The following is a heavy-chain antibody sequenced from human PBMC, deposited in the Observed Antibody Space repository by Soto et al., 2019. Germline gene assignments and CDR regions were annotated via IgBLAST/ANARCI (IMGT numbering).Heavy chain of an antibody. D-gene: IGHD2-15*01. CDR3: AHRRGYCSGGSCYSIWFAP. J-gene: IGHJ5*02. V-gene: IGHV2-5*02. Sequence: QITLKESGPTLVKPTQTLTLTCTFSGFSLSTSGVGVGWIRQPPGKALEWLALIYWDDDKRYSPSLKSRLTLTRDTSTNQAVLTTTNLDPVETATSYCAHRRGYCSGGSCYSIWFAPWGQGTLVTVSS. CDR1: GFSLSTSGVG. CDR2: IYWDDDK.